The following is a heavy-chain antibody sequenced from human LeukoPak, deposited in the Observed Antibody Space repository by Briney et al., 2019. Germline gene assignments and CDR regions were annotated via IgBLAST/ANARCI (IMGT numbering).Heavy chain of an antibody. CDR2: ISGYNGNT. V-gene: IGHV1-18*01. J-gene: IGHJ4*02. D-gene: IGHD1-26*01. Sequence: GASVKVSCKASGYTFTSYGISWLRQAPGQGLEWMGWISGYNGNTNYAQKLQGRVTMTTDTSTNTAYMELRSLRSDDTAVYYCAKIKRSGSYWFDYWGQGTLVTVSS. CDR1: GYTFTSYG. CDR3: AKIKRSGSYWFDY.